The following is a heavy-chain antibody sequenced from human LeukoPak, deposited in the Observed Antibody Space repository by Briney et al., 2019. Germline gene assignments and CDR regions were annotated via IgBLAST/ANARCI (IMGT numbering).Heavy chain of an antibody. J-gene: IGHJ4*02. CDR2: IYYSGST. D-gene: IGHD3-10*01. V-gene: IGHV4-39*07. CDR3: AKAIPSSHYYGSGSYYIDY. CDR1: GDSFSGYY. Sequence: SETLSLTCAVYGDSFSGYYWGWIRQPPGKGLEWIGSIYYSGSTYYNPSLKSRVTISVDTSKNQFSLKLSSVTAADTAVYYCAKAIPSSHYYGSGSYYIDYWGQGTLVTVSS.